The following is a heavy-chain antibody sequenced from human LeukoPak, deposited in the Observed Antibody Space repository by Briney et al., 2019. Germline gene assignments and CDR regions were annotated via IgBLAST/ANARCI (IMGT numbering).Heavy chain of an antibody. D-gene: IGHD3-10*01. CDR2: IYSGGST. CDR3: ARGGIRVSVDYFDY. J-gene: IGHJ4*02. V-gene: IGHV3-66*01. Sequence: GGSLRLSCAASGFTFSSYAMSWVRQAPGKGLEWVSVIYSGGSTYYADSVKGRFTISRDNSKNTLYLQMNSLRAEDTAVYYCARGGIRVSVDYFDYWGQGTLVTVSS. CDR1: GFTFSSYA.